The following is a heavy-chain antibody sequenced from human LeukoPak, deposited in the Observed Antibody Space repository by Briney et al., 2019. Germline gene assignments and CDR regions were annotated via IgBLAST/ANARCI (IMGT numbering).Heavy chain of an antibody. V-gene: IGHV3-23*01. CDR1: GFTFSSYA. CDR3: AKDQPRSIFGHPDY. Sequence: QPGGSLRLSCAASGFTFSSYAMSWVRQAPGKGLEWVSAISGSGGSAYYADSVKGRFTISRDNSKNTLYLQMNSLRAEDTAVYYCAKDQPRSIFGHPDYWGQGTLVTVSS. D-gene: IGHD3-10*01. CDR2: ISGSGGSA. J-gene: IGHJ4*02.